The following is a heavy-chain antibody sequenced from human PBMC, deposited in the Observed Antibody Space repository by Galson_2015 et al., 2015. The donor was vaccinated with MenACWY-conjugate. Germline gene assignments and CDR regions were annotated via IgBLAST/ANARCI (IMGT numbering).Heavy chain of an antibody. D-gene: IGHD2-2*02. CDR2: VIHSGSI. V-gene: IGHV4-34*01. J-gene: IGHJ6*03. CDR3: ARGVNLYGYFFYMDV. CDR1: GGSFSGYH. Sequence: ETLSLTCGVSGGSFSGYHWTWIRQPPGKELEWIGEVIHSGSITYNPSLKSRLTVSLDTSKKQFSLKLSSVTAADTAVYYCARGVNLYGYFFYMDVWGNGTTVAVSS.